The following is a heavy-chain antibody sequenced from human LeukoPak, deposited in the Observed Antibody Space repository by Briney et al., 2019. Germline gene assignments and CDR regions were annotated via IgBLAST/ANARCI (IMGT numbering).Heavy chain of an antibody. Sequence: GGSLRLSCAASGFTFGSYSMNWVRQVPGRGLQWVSSISSTSRYIYYADSVKGRFTISRDNAKNSLSLQMNSLGAEDTAVYYCARCYASGSYGIDYWGQGTRVTVSS. CDR1: GFTFGSYS. V-gene: IGHV3-21*01. D-gene: IGHD3-10*01. CDR3: ARCYASGSYGIDY. CDR2: ISSTSRYI. J-gene: IGHJ4*02.